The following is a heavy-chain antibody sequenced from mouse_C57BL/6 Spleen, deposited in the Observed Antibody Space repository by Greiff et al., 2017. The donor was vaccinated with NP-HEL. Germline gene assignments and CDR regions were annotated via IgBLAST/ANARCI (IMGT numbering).Heavy chain of an antibody. CDR1: GFTFSDYG. D-gene: IGHD1-1*01. Sequence: EVKLMESGGGLVKPGGSLKLSCAASGFTFSDYGMHWVRQAPEKGLEWVAYISSGSSTIYYADTVKGRFTISRDNAKNTLFLQMTSLRSEDTAMYYCARDPVVAPYWYFDVWGTGTTVTVSS. V-gene: IGHV5-17*01. J-gene: IGHJ1*03. CDR3: ARDPVVAPYWYFDV. CDR2: ISSGSSTI.